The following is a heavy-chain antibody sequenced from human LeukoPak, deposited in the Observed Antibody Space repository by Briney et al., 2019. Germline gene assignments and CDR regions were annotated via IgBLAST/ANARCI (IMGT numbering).Heavy chain of an antibody. D-gene: IGHD3-10*01. CDR3: AKDRMVGVISGIDY. CDR1: AFTFSSYA. CDR2: ISYDGSNE. J-gene: IGHJ4*02. Sequence: GGSLRLSCATSAFTFSSYAMYWVRQAPGKGLEWVAGISYDGSNEYYADSVTGRFTISRDNPQNTLYLLMNSLRAEDTAMYYCAKDRMVGVISGIDYWGQGTLVTVSS. V-gene: IGHV3-30*18.